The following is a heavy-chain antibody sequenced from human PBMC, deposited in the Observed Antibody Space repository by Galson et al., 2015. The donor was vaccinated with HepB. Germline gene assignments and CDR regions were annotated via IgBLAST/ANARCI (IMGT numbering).Heavy chain of an antibody. CDR1: GFTFSDYY. CDR2: ISSSGSTI. CDR3: ASPAAAGSDAFDF. V-gene: IGHV3-11*01. Sequence: SLRLSCAASGFTFSDYYMSWIRQAPGKGLEWVSYISSSGSTIYYADSVKGRFTISRDNAKNSLYLQMNSLRAEDTAVYYCASPAAAGSDAFDFWGQGTMVTVSS. D-gene: IGHD6-13*01. J-gene: IGHJ3*01.